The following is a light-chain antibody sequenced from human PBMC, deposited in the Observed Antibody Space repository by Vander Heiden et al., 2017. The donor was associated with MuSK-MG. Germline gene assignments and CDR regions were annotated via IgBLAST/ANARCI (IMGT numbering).Light chain of an antibody. J-gene: IGKJ5*01. Sequence: EIVLTQSLATLSLSPGGSTSLSGRASQPVGRYLAWYQQKPGQAPRLLIYETSNRASGVPARFSGRGSGTAFTLTISSLEPEDFAVYYCQQRSDWITFGQGTRLEIK. CDR1: QPVGRY. V-gene: IGKV3-11*01. CDR3: QQRSDWIT. CDR2: ETS.